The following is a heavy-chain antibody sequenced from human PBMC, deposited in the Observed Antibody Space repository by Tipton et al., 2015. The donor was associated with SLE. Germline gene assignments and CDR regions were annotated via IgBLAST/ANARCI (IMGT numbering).Heavy chain of an antibody. CDR2: IYYSGST. Sequence: TLSLTCTVSGGSISSSSYYWGWIRQPPGKGLEWIGSIYYSGSTNYNPSLKSRVTMPVDTSKNQFSLKLSSVTAADTAVYYCAREGGSFWGQGTLVTVSS. V-gene: IGHV4-39*07. CDR1: GGSISSSSYY. CDR3: AREGGSF. J-gene: IGHJ4*02. D-gene: IGHD1-26*01.